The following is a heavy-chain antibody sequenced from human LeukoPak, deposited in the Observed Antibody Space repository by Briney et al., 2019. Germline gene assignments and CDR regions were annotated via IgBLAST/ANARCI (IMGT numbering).Heavy chain of an antibody. CDR2: IYAGDST. CDR3: AISDSSGYYYV. J-gene: IGHJ4*02. D-gene: IGHD3-22*01. V-gene: IGHV3-53*01. Sequence: GGSLRLSCAASGFTVSSSYISWVRQAPGKGLEWVSVIYAGDSTYYADSVKGRFTISRDNSKNTLYLQMNSLRAEDTAVYYCAISDSSGYYYVWGQGTLVTVSS. CDR1: GFTVSSSY.